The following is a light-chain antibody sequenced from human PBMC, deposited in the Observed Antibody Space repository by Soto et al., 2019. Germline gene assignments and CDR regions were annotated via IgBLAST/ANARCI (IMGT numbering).Light chain of an antibody. CDR3: QSYDSSLSAHVV. V-gene: IGLV1-40*01. CDR2: GNS. CDR1: SSNIGAGYD. J-gene: IGLJ2*01. Sequence: QPVLTQPPSVSGAPGQRGTISCTGSSSNIGAGYDVHWYQQLPGTAPKLLIYGNSNRPSGVPDRFSGSKSGTSASLAITGLQAEDEADYYCQSYDSSLSAHVVFGGGTKLTVL.